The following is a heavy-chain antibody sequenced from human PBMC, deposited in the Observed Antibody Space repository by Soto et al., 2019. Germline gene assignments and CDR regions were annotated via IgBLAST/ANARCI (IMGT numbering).Heavy chain of an antibody. CDR2: IWYDGSNK. J-gene: IGHJ4*02. Sequence: PGGSLRLSGAASGFTFSSYGMHWVRQAPGKGLEGVAVIWYDGSNKYYADSVKGRFTISRDNSKNTLYLQMNSLRAEDTAVYYCAKRSRLLAERVIDYWGQGTLVTVSS. V-gene: IGHV3-33*06. CDR3: AKRSRLLAERVIDY. CDR1: GFTFSSYG. D-gene: IGHD2-21*01.